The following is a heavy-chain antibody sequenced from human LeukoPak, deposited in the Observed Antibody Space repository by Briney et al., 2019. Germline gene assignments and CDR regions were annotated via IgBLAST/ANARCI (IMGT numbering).Heavy chain of an antibody. CDR3: VRPGSQYMYHGMAV. J-gene: IGHJ6*04. Sequence: GRSLRLFCAASGFTFNTYDMHWVRQTAGKGLEWFSSIGTAGDAYYLGSVRGRFTISRENAKNSLYLQMIGLRPHDTALYFCVRPGSQYMYHGMAVWGKGNTVTVSS. V-gene: IGHV3-13*01. CDR1: GFTFNTYD. D-gene: IGHD6-6*01. CDR2: IGTAGDA.